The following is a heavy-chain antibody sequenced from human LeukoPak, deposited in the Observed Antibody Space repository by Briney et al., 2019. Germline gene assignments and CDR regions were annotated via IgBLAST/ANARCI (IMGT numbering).Heavy chain of an antibody. V-gene: IGHV3-30-3*01. CDR2: ISYDGSNK. CDR1: GFTFSSYA. D-gene: IGHD3-22*01. CDR3: ARGPWGVSSGYYGYLDY. J-gene: IGHJ4*02. Sequence: GGSLRLSCAASGFTFSSYAMHWVRQAPGKGLEWVAVISYDGSNKYYADSVKGRFTISRDNSKNTLYLQMNSLRAEDTAVYYCARGPWGVSSGYYGYLDYWGQGTLVTVSS.